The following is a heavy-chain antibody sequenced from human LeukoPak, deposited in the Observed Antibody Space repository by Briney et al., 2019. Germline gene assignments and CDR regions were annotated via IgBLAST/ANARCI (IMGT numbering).Heavy chain of an antibody. D-gene: IGHD2-2*01. CDR2: INPNGGGT. CDR1: GYTFTDYY. CDR3: ARVSDGMGYCSSTSCPSGAFDI. J-gene: IGHJ3*02. Sequence: ASVKVSCKASGYTFTDYYIHWVRQAPGQGLEWMGWINPNGGGTNYAQKFQGRVTMTRDTSISTAYMELRSLRSDDTAVYYCARVSDGMGYCSSTSCPSGAFDIWGQGTMVTVSS. V-gene: IGHV1-2*02.